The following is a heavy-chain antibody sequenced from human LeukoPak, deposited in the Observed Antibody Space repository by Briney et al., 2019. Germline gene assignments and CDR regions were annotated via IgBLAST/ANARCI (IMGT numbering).Heavy chain of an antibody. Sequence: KPSETLSLTCAVYGGSFSGYYWGWIRQPPGKGLEWIGSIYYSGNTYYNASLKSQVSISIDTSKNQFSLRLTSVTAADTAVYYCARQTGSGLFILPGGQGTLVTVSS. CDR1: GGSFSGYY. CDR3: ARQTGSGLFILP. CDR2: IYYSGNT. D-gene: IGHD3/OR15-3a*01. V-gene: IGHV4-39*01. J-gene: IGHJ4*02.